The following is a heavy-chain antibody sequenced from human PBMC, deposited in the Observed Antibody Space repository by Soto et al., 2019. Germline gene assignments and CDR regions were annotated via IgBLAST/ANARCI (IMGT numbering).Heavy chain of an antibody. Sequence: SETLSLTCTVSGGSISSYYWSWIRQPPGKGLEWIGYIYYSGSTNYNPSLKSRVTISVDTSKNQFSLKLSSVTAADTAVYYCARAGPTYCGGDCYFFDYWGQGTLVTVSS. D-gene: IGHD2-21*02. V-gene: IGHV4-59*01. J-gene: IGHJ4*02. CDR2: IYYSGST. CDR1: GGSISSYY. CDR3: ARAGPTYCGGDCYFFDY.